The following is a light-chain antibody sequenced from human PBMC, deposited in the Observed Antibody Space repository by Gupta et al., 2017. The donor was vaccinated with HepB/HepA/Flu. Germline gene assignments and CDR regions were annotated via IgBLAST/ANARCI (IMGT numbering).Light chain of an antibody. CDR2: LKSEGTH. Sequence: LLLPHSPSASASLGASVQLTCPLTSAYSPYAIAWHQQQPAKGPRYLMRLKSEGTHNKGDEMRDRFSSSGSGAERYHTISTLQAEDEGDYYWQTWGTGFRVFGGGTKLTVL. J-gene: IGLJ3*02. CDR3: QTWGTGFRV. CDR1: SAYSPYA. V-gene: IGLV4-69*01.